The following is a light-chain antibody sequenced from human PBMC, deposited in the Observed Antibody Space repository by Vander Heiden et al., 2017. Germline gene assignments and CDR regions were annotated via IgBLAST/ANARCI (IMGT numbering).Light chain of an antibody. CDR3: SSDAGSNNVI. J-gene: IGLJ2*01. CDR2: EVS. V-gene: IGLV2-8*01. CDR1: SSDVGGDDY. Sequence: QSALTQPPSASGSPGQSVTISCTGTSSDVGGDDYVSWHKQHPGKAPKLMIYEVSKRPAGVPVRCSGSKSGNTASLTVSGRQAEDEADYYCSSDAGSNNVIFGGGTKLTVL.